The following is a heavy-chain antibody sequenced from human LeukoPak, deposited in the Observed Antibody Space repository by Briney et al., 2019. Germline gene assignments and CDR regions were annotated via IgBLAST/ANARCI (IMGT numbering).Heavy chain of an antibody. CDR1: GFTFSSYA. D-gene: IGHD3-22*01. CDR2: ISGSGGST. CDR3: AKDLYYYDSSGYYVLCFDY. J-gene: IGHJ4*02. V-gene: IGHV3-23*01. Sequence: PGGSLRLSCAASGFTFSSYAMSWIRQAPGKGLEWVSAISGSGGSTYYADSVKGRFTISRDNSKNTLYLQMNSLRAEDTAVYYCAKDLYYYDSSGYYVLCFDYWGQGTLVTVSS.